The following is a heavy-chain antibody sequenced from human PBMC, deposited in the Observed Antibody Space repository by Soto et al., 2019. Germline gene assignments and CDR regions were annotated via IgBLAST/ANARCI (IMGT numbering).Heavy chain of an antibody. CDR3: ARGGGVGVAGSAAFDM. CDR1: GYPVTAYY. D-gene: IGHD3-3*01. CDR2: INPATGAA. J-gene: IGHJ3*02. Sequence: QLHLVQSGAVVKKPGASVTVSCSASGYPVTAYYMHWVRQAPGRGLVGMGGINPATGAAKYTQTFQGRVTMTRDTSTSTVFMGLSGLTSGDTAVFFCARGGGVGVAGSAAFDMWGQGTLVTVSS. V-gene: IGHV1-2*02.